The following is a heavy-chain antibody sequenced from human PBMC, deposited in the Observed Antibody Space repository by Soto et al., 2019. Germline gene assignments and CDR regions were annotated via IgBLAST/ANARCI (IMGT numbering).Heavy chain of an antibody. V-gene: IGHV1-18*01. CDR3: ASATSIAVAGKES. CDR1: GDTITNYG. Sequence: QVQLVRSGGEVRKPGASVKVSCKASGDTITNYGISWVRQAPGQGLEWMGWISFYNGNTKYAQNLQGRVTLTTDTSTSTAYMELRSLRADDKAVYYCASATSIAVAGKESWGQGTMVTVSS. CDR2: ISFYNGNT. J-gene: IGHJ4*02. D-gene: IGHD6-19*01.